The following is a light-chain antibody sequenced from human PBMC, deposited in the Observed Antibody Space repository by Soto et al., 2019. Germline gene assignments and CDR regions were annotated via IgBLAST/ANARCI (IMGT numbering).Light chain of an antibody. CDR2: KVS. V-gene: IGKV2-30*01. J-gene: IGKJ2*01. Sequence: DVVMTQSPLSLPVTLGQPASISCRSSQSLAYSDGNTYLNWFQQRPGQSPRRLIYKVSNRDSGVPDRFSGSGCGTDLTLKISRVEAEDVGVYYCMQGTHWPLYTFGQGTKLEIK. CDR3: MQGTHWPLYT. CDR1: QSLAYSDGNTY.